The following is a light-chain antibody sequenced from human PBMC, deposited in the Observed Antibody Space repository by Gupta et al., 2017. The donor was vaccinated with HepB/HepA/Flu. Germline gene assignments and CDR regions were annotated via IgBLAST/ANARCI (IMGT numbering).Light chain of an antibody. CDR1: QSVSSN. CDR3: QQYNNWPPLT. J-gene: IGKJ4*01. Sequence: EIVMTQSPATLSVSPGERATLSCRASQSVSSNLAWYQQKPGQAPRVLIYGASTRATGIPARFSGSGSGTEFTLTISSLQSEDFAVYYCQQYNNWPPLTFGGGTQVEIK. CDR2: GAS. V-gene: IGKV3-15*01.